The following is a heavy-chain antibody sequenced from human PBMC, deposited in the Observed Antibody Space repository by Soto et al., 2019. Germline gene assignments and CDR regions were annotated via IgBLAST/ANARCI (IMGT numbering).Heavy chain of an antibody. V-gene: IGHV3-49*05. CDR3: TRVGVWKDYYDSKLRALYFDY. Sequence: EVQLVESGGGLVKPGRSLRLSCTASGFTFGDYAMSWFRQAPGKGLEWVGFIRSKAYGGTTEYAASVKGRFTISRDDSKSIAYLQMNSMKTEDTDVYYCTRVGVWKDYYDSKLRALYFDYWGQGTLVTVSS. CDR2: IRSKAYGGTT. D-gene: IGHD3-22*01. J-gene: IGHJ4*02. CDR1: GFTFGDYA.